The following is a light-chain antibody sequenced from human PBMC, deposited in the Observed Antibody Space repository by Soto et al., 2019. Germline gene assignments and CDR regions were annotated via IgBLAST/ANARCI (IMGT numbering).Light chain of an antibody. V-gene: IGLV2-23*02. CDR3: ASYAGSRTYV. CDR1: SDIGNYNL. J-gene: IGLJ1*01. Sequence: QCLLTQADSVSGPPGQSCTISCFGSDIGNYNLVSWYQHLPGRAPKLLIFEVTMRPSGISDRFSGSKSASTASLTISGLQAEDEGDYYCASYAGSRTYVCGSGTKVTV. CDR2: EVT.